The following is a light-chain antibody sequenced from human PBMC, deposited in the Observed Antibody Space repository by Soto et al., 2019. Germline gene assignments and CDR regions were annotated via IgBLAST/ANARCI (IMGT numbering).Light chain of an antibody. Sequence: QSALTQPASVSGSPGQSITISCTGTSSDVGRYNYVSWYQQYPGKAPKLIIFEVSIRPSGVSNRFSCSKSGTTASLTISGLQIEDEADYYCSSYTSRTSVLFGGGTKLTVL. J-gene: IGLJ2*01. V-gene: IGLV2-14*01. CDR3: SSYTSRTSVL. CDR1: SSDVGRYNY. CDR2: EVS.